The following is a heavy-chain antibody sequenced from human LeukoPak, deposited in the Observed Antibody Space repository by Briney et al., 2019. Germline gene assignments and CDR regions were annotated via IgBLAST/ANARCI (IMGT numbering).Heavy chain of an antibody. CDR1: GFTFSSYS. J-gene: IGHJ3*02. CDR3: ARAHIVVVTATPGAFDI. V-gene: IGHV3-21*01. D-gene: IGHD2-21*02. CDR2: ISSNGSYI. Sequence: GSLRLSCAASGFTFSSYSMNWVRQAPGKGLEWGSSISSNGSYIYYADSAKGRFTIARDNATNSLYLQMNSLRAEDTAVYYCARAHIVVVTATPGAFDIWGQGKMVTVSS.